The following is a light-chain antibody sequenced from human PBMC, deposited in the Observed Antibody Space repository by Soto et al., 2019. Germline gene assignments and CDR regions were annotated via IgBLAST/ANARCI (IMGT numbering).Light chain of an antibody. CDR3: HQYNNRPKT. J-gene: IGKJ1*01. CDR2: AAS. CDR1: QSFRSN. V-gene: IGKV3-15*01. Sequence: IGMILTPTTLSVAPGARATLSCRASQSFRSNLAWYQQKPGQAPRLLIFAASTMATGVPARFSGSGSGTEFTLTIISLQSEDSAGYYCHQYNNRPKTFGQGTKVDNK.